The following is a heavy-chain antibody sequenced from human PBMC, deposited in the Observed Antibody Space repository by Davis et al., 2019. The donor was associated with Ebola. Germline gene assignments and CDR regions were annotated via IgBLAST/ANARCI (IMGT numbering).Heavy chain of an antibody. V-gene: IGHV3-23*01. CDR2: ISGSGGST. CDR3: AKVGGYGGKGYPDY. CDR1: GFTFSSYA. D-gene: IGHD4-23*01. Sequence: PGGSLRLSCAASGFTFSSYAMSWVRQAPGKGLEWVSAISGSGGSTYYADSVKGRFTISRDNSKNTLYLQMNSLRAEDTAVYYCAKVGGYGGKGYPDYWGQGTLVTVSS. J-gene: IGHJ4*02.